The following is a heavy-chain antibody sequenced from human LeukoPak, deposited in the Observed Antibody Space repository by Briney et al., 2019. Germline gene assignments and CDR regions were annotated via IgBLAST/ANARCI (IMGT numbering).Heavy chain of an antibody. CDR2: LYYSGSS. J-gene: IGHJ4*02. CDR3: VIMAGY. Sequence: SETLSLTCTVSGDSRRSSDSYRGWIRQPPGKGLEWIGSLYYSGSSYYNPSLKSRVTISADTSKNQFSLKLTSVTAADTAVYYCVIMAGYWGQGTLVTVSS. D-gene: IGHD3-10*01. CDR1: GDSRRSSDSY. V-gene: IGHV4-39*01.